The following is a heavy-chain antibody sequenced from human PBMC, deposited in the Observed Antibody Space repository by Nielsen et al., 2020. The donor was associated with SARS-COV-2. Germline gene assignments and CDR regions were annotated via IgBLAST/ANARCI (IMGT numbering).Heavy chain of an antibody. D-gene: IGHD2-2*01. J-gene: IGHJ6*03. CDR3: ARQTVSSYQLLRKYYYYIDV. V-gene: IGHV3-48*02. Sequence: GGSLRLSCAASGFTFSASGMNWVRQAPGRGLEWISYINGGETHVYYAASVKGRFTIFRDNAKNALYLQMNSLRDDDTAVYYCARQTVSSYQLLRKYYYYIDVWGQGAMVSVSS. CDR1: GFTFSASG. CDR2: INGGETHV.